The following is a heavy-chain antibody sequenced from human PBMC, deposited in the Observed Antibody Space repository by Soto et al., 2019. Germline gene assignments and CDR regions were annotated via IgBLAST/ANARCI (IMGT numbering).Heavy chain of an antibody. V-gene: IGHV3-74*01. J-gene: IGHJ3*02. CDR3: ASPLTGDRDAFDI. CDR2: INSDGSST. D-gene: IGHD7-27*01. Sequence: GGSLRLSCAASGFTFSSYWMHWVRQAPGKGLVWVSRINSDGSSTSYVDSVKGRFTISRDNAKNTLYLQMNSLRAEDTAVYYCASPLTGDRDAFDIWGQGTMVTVSS. CDR1: GFTFSSYW.